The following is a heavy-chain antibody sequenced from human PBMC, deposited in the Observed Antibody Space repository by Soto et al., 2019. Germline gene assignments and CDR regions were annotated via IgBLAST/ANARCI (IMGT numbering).Heavy chain of an antibody. V-gene: IGHV4-59*12. CDR1: GGSITNYY. CDR2: VSDSGST. J-gene: IGHJ6*02. Sequence: QVQLQESGPGLVKPSETLSLMCTVSGGSITNYYWGWIRQSPAKGLEWIGYVSDSGSTKYNPSLKSRVTISVDTSKNQFSLKLPSLTAADTAVYYCARERVGHSAMDVWGQGTTVTVSS. D-gene: IGHD1-26*01. CDR3: ARERVGHSAMDV.